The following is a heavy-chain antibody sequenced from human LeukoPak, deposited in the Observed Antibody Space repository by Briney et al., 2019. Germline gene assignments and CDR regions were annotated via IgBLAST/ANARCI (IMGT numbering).Heavy chain of an antibody. Sequence: PSETLSLTCAVSGGSISSGGYSWSWIRQPPGKGLEWIGYIYYSGSTYYNPSLKSRVTISVDTSKNQFSLKLSSVTAADTAVYYCARLDTAMAKPDYWGQGTLVTVTS. D-gene: IGHD5-18*01. CDR3: ARLDTAMAKPDY. V-gene: IGHV4-30-4*07. CDR2: IYYSGST. J-gene: IGHJ4*02. CDR1: GGSISSGGYS.